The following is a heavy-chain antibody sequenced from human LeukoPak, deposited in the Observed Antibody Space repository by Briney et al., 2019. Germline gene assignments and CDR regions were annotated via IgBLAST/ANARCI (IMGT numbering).Heavy chain of an antibody. Sequence: GESLKISCKGSGYSFTSYWIGWVRQMPGKGLEWMGIIYPGDSDTGYSPSFQGQVTISADKSISTAYLQWSSLKASDTAMYYCARRYCSSTSCFPYNWFDPWGQGTLVTVSS. D-gene: IGHD2-2*01. V-gene: IGHV5-51*01. CDR2: IYPGDSDT. CDR1: GYSFTSYW. J-gene: IGHJ5*02. CDR3: ARRYCSSTSCFPYNWFDP.